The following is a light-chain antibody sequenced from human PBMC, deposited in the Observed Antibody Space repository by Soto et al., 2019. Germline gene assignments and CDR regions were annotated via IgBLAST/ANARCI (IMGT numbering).Light chain of an antibody. CDR2: EVT. V-gene: IGLV2-14*01. CDR3: YSYRSGSAHV. J-gene: IGLJ1*01. Sequence: QSVLTQPASVSGSPGQSITISCTGTSSDVGGYNRVSWYQQHPDKAPKLIIYEVTNRPSGISNRFSGSKSGDTASLIISGLQAEDEADYYCYSYRSGSAHVFGTGTKVTVL. CDR1: SSDVGGYNR.